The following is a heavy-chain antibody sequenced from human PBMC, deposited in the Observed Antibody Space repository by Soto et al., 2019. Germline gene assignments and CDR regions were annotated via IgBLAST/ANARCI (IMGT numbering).Heavy chain of an antibody. D-gene: IGHD3-3*01. CDR3: ARGVTIRGDHWFDP. V-gene: IGHV1-8*01. J-gene: IGHJ5*02. Sequence: ASVKVSCKASGYPFTSYDINWLRQATGQVHEWMGWMIPNSGNTGYAQKFQGRVTMTRTTSISTAYMELSSLRSEDTAVYYCARGVTIRGDHWFDPWGQGTLVTVSS. CDR2: MIPNSGNT. CDR1: GYPFTSYD.